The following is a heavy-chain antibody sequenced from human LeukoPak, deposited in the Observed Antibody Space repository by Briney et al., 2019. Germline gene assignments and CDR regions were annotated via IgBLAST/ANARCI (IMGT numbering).Heavy chain of an antibody. D-gene: IGHD3/OR15-3a*01. Sequence: GGSLRLSCAASGFTFSTYTMNWVRQAPGKGLEWVSSITGSSSFIYYADSVKGRFTISRDNAKNSLYLQMNSLRAEDTAVYYCACVSGTWTFDYWGQGTLATVSS. CDR1: GFTFSTYT. CDR3: ACVSGTWTFDY. J-gene: IGHJ4*02. V-gene: IGHV3-21*01. CDR2: ITGSSSFI.